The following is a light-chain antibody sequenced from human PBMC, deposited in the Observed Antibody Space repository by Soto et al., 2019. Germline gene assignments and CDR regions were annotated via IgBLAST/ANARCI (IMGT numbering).Light chain of an antibody. CDR3: QQYAISPLT. Sequence: EIVLTQAPGSVSWSPGERATLSCRASETVKKNSLAWYQQKPGQAPRLLIYGASRRATGIPDSFSGSGSETDFILTISRLEPDNSAVYYCQQYAISPLTFGGGTKVEI. CDR1: ETVKKNS. CDR2: GAS. V-gene: IGKV3-20*01. J-gene: IGKJ4*01.